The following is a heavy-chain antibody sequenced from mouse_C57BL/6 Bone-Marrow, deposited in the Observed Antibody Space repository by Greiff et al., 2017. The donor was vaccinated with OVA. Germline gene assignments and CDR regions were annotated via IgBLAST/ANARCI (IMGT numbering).Heavy chain of an antibody. V-gene: IGHV1-81*01. D-gene: IGHD1-1*01. CDR1: GYTFTSYG. Sequence: QVQLKQSGAELARPGASVKLSCKASGYTFTSYGISWVKQRTGQGLDWIGEIYPRSGNTYYNEKFKGKATLTADKSSSTAYMELRSLTSEDSAVYFCARRRICYYGSSYHYWGQGTTLTVSS. J-gene: IGHJ2*01. CDR3: ARRRICYYGSSYHY. CDR2: IYPRSGNT.